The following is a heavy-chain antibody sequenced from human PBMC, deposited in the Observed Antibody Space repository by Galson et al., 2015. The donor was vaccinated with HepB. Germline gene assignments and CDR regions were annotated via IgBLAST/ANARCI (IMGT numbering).Heavy chain of an antibody. Sequence: QSGAEVKKPGESLKISCKGSGYSFVSYWIDWVRQMPGKGLEWMGVIYPGDSDTRYSPSFQGQVTISADRSISTAYLQWSRLKASDSARYYCAGRGKGVGPPFDYWSRGTLVTVSS. V-gene: IGHV5-51*01. CDR1: GYSFVSYW. CDR3: AGRGKGVGPPFDY. J-gene: IGHJ4*02. CDR2: IYPGDSDT.